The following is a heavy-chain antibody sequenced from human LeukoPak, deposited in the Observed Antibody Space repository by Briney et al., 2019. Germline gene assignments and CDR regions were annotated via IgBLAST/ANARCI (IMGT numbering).Heavy chain of an antibody. CDR2: IKQDGSEK. Sequence: GGSLRLSCAASGFTFSSYEMNWVRQAPGKGLEWVANIKQDGSEKYYVDSVKGRFTISRDNAKNSLYLQMNSLGAEDTAVYYCARRGPSIVGATDYWGQGTLVTVSS. J-gene: IGHJ4*02. CDR1: GFTFSSYE. V-gene: IGHV3-7*01. D-gene: IGHD1-26*01. CDR3: ARRGPSIVGATDY.